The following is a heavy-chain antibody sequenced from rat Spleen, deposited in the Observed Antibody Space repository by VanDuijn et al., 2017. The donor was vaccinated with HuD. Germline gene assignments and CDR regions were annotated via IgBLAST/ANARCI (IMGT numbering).Heavy chain of an antibody. CDR2: ISYGDSSGHSGI. CDR3: ARRSYNNYWYFDF. Sequence: EVQLVESDGGLVQPGRSLKLSCAASGFTFSDYYMAWVRQAPTKGLEWVATISYGDSSGHSGIYYPDSVKGRFTISRDNAQNTLYLQMNSLRSEETATYYCARRSYNNYWYFDFWGPGTMVTVSS. CDR1: GFTFSDYY. D-gene: IGHD1-10*01. J-gene: IGHJ1*01. V-gene: IGHV5-29*01.